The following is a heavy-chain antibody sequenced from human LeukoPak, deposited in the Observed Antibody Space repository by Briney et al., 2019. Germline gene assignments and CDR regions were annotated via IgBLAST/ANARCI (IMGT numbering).Heavy chain of an antibody. CDR2: INWDGGST. CDR1: GFTFDDYG. V-gene: IGHV3-20*04. D-gene: IGHD5-24*01. Sequence: PGGSLRLSCAASGFTFDDYGMSWVRQAPGKGLEWVSGINWDGGSTGYADSVKGRFTISRDNAKSSLYLQMNSLRAEDTALYYCATDLRRWLQLPDWYFGLWGRGTLVTVSS. CDR3: ATDLRRWLQLPDWYFGL. J-gene: IGHJ2*01.